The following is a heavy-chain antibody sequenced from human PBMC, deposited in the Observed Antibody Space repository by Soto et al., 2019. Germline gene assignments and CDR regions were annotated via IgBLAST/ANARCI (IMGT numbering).Heavy chain of an antibody. CDR2: VIPIFGTA. V-gene: IGHV1-69*01. D-gene: IGHD2-2*01. J-gene: IGHJ6*02. Sequence: QVQMVQSGAEVKKPGSTVKVSCKAPGGTFCSYAISWVRQAPGQGLEWMGGVIPIFGTASYAQKFQGRITITADESKSPAYIRLTRLRSEGTAVYSRATELCDYYYYYALDVWGQGTTVTVSS. CDR3: ATELCDYYYYYALDV. CDR1: GGTFCSYA.